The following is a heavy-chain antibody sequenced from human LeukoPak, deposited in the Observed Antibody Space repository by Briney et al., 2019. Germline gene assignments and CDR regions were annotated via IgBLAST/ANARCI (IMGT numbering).Heavy chain of an antibody. Sequence: PGGSLRLSCAASGFTFSTYGMHWVRQAPGKGLEWVSFMEYDGSNKYYADSVKGRFTISRDNSKNTLYLQMNSLRPEDTAVYYCARGTDTVIENDAFDIWGQGTMVTVSS. D-gene: IGHD3-16*02. CDR3: ARGTDTVIENDAFDI. CDR1: GFTFSTYG. J-gene: IGHJ3*02. CDR2: MEYDGSNK. V-gene: IGHV3-30*19.